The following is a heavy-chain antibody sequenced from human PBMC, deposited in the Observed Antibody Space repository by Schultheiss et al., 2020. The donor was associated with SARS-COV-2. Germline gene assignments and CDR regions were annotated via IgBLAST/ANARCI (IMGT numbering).Heavy chain of an antibody. CDR3: ARLLGSGSYEESAY. J-gene: IGHJ4*02. V-gene: IGHV4-39*01. Sequence: SQTLSLTCTVSGGSISSSSYYWGWIRQPPGKGLEWIGSIYYSGSTYYNPSLKSRVTISVDTSKNQFSLKLSSVTAADTAVYYCARLLGSGSYEESAYWGQGTLVTVSS. CDR2: IYYSGST. CDR1: GGSISSSSYY. D-gene: IGHD3-10*01.